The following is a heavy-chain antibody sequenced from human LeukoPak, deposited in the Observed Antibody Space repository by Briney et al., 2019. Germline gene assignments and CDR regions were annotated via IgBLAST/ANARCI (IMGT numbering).Heavy chain of an antibody. J-gene: IGHJ4*02. CDR1: GFTFNNFY. Sequence: GGSLRLSCAASGFTFNNFYMTWVRQAPGKGLEWVANINQDGSEKYYVDSVKGRFTVSRDNAKNSLYLQMNSLKAEDTAVYYCARGERYWGQGALVTVSS. CDR2: INQDGSEK. V-gene: IGHV3-7*01. CDR3: ARGERY.